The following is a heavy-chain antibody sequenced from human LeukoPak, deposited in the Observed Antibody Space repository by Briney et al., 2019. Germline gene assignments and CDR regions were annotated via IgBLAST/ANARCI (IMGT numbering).Heavy chain of an antibody. J-gene: IGHJ4*02. CDR1: GYTFTGYY. D-gene: IGHD2-15*01. V-gene: IGHV1-2*02. Sequence: ASVKVSCKASGYTFTGYYMHWVRQAPGQGLEWMGWINPNSGGTNYAQKFQGRVTMTRDTSISTAYMELSRLRSDDTAVYYCARPRYCSGGSCYSYYFDYWGQGTPVTVSS. CDR2: INPNSGGT. CDR3: ARPRYCSGGSCYSYYFDY.